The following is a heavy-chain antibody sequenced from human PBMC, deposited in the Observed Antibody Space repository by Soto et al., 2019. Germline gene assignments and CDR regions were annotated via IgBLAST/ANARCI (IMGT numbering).Heavy chain of an antibody. CDR2: ISYDGSNK. V-gene: IGHV3-30*03. D-gene: IGHD3-22*01. CDR1: GFTFTTYG. J-gene: IGHJ4*02. CDR3: LGRRGYYDSS. Sequence: QVQLVESGGGVVQPGRSLRLSCAASGFTFTTYGMHWVRQTPGKGLEWVALISYDGSNKYYADSVKGRFTISRDNSKNTLYLQMNSLRAEDTAVYYCLGRRGYYDSSGGQGTLVTVSS.